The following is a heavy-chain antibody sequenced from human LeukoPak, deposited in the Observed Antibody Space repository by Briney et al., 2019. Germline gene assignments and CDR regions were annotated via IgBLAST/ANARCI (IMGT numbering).Heavy chain of an antibody. Sequence: GGSLRLSCVASGFTFSSYAMTWFRQAPGKGLEWVSSFSGGDGSPYHADSVKGRFTISRDNSKSTLYLQMNSLRAEDTAIYYCAKNGWLRSSGLWGDYWGQGALVTGSS. CDR2: FSGGDGSP. D-gene: IGHD5-12*01. V-gene: IGHV3-23*01. CDR3: AKNGWLRSSGLWGDY. J-gene: IGHJ4*02. CDR1: GFTFSSYA.